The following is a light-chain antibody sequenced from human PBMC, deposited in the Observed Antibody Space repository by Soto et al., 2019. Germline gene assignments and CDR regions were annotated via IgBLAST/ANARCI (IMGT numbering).Light chain of an antibody. Sequence: DVQMIQSPSTLSASVGDRVTITCRASQSISSWLAWYQQKPGKAPRLLIYDASYLERGVPSRFSGSGSGTEFTLTISDLQPDDLATYYCQQYNNFSTFGPGTKVDNK. CDR1: QSISSW. CDR3: QQYNNFST. CDR2: DAS. J-gene: IGKJ1*01. V-gene: IGKV1-5*01.